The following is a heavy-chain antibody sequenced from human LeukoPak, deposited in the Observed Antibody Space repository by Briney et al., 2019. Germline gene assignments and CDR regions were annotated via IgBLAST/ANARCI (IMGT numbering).Heavy chain of an antibody. Sequence: GGSLRLSCAASGFTFSTHAMHWVRQAPGKGLEWVAVISYDGSNKYYADSVKGRFTISRDNSKNTPYLQMNSLRVEDTAVYYCARSTGSSSPTAWEYFYFMDVWGEGTMVTVSS. CDR2: ISYDGSNK. D-gene: IGHD6-6*01. CDR3: ARSTGSSSPTAWEYFYFMDV. V-gene: IGHV3-30-3*01. J-gene: IGHJ6*03. CDR1: GFTFSTHA.